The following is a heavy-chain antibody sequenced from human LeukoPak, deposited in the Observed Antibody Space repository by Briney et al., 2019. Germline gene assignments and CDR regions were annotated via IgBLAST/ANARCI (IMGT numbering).Heavy chain of an antibody. CDR3: ARHSRGPAAGPAFDY. Sequence: SETLSLTCTVSGGSISSSTYYWGWIRQPPGKGLEWIGSIYYSGGTYYNPSLKSRVTISVDTSKNQFSLSSVTAADTAVYYCARHSRGPAAGPAFDYWGQGTLVTVSS. D-gene: IGHD6-13*01. V-gene: IGHV4-39*01. CDR2: IYYSGGT. CDR1: GGSISSSTYY. J-gene: IGHJ4*02.